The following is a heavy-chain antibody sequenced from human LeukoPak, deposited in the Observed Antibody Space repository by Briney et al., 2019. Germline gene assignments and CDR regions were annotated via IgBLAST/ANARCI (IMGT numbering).Heavy chain of an antibody. CDR1: EYTFIGYY. Sequence: ASVKVSRKASEYTFIGYYMHWVRQAPGQGLEWMGWINPRSGGTNYAEKFQGRASMTRDTSINTAYMELRRLRFDDTAVYYCARGDNAAHFFDFWGQGSLVTVSS. V-gene: IGHV1-2*02. J-gene: IGHJ4*02. CDR2: INPRSGGT. CDR3: ARGDNAAHFFDF. D-gene: IGHD2-2*01.